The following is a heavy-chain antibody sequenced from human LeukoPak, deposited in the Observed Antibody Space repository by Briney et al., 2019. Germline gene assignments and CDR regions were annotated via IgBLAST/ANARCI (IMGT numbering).Heavy chain of an antibody. J-gene: IGHJ4*02. CDR2: IYTSGST. Sequence: SETLSLTCSVWGGSISSYYGSWLRQPAGKGLEWIGRIYTSGSTNYNPSLKSRVTISVDTSNNQFSLKLSSVPAADTAVYYCARDGEFLEWLLSSAYYFDYWGQGTLVTVSS. V-gene: IGHV4-4*07. CDR3: ARDGEFLEWLLSSAYYFDY. D-gene: IGHD3-3*01. CDR1: GGSISSYY.